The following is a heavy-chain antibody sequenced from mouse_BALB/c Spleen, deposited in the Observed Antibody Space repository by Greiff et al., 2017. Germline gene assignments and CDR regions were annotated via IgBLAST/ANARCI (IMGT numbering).Heavy chain of an antibody. D-gene: IGHD1-1*01. CDR1: GFNIKDTY. CDR2: IDPANGNT. J-gene: IGHJ2*01. V-gene: IGHV14-3*02. Sequence: EVKLMESGAELVKPGASVKLSCTASGFNIKDTYMHWVKQRPEQGLEWIGRIDPANGNTKYDPKFQGKATITADTSSNTAYLQLSSLTSEDTAVYYCASEDYYGSSYRGYWGQGTTLTVSS. CDR3: ASEDYYGSSYRGY.